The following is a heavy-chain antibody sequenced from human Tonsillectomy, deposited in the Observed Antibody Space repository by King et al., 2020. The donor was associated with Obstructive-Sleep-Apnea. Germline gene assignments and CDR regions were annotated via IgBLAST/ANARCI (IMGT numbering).Heavy chain of an antibody. D-gene: IGHD3-10*01. Sequence: VQLVESGGGLVKPGGSLRLSCAASGFTFSDYYMSWIREAPGKGLEWVSYISGSGSTIYYADSVKGRFTISRDNARNSLYLQMNSLRAEDTAVYYCARAREWLGEFDAFDTWGQGTMVTVSS. CDR1: GFTFSDYY. CDR2: ISGSGSTI. CDR3: ARAREWLGEFDAFDT. V-gene: IGHV3-11*01. J-gene: IGHJ3*02.